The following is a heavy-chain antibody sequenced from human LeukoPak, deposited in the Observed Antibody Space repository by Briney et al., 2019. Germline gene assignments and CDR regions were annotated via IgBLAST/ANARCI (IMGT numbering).Heavy chain of an antibody. J-gene: IGHJ4*02. V-gene: IGHV4-31*03. D-gene: IGHD6-19*01. CDR2: IYYSGST. Sequence: SETLSLTCTVSGGSISSGGYYWSWIRQHPGKGLEWIGYIYYSGSTYYNPSLKSRVTISVDTSKNQFSLKLSSVTAADTAVYYCARVQFSSGSLDYWGQGTLVTVSS. CDR3: ARVQFSSGSLDY. CDR1: GGSISSGGYY.